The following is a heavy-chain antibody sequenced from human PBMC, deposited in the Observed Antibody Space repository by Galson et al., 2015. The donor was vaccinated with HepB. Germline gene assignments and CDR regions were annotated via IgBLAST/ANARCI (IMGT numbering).Heavy chain of an antibody. CDR2: ISAYNGNT. J-gene: IGHJ4*02. Sequence: CKAFGYTFTSHTFSWVRQAPGQGLEWMGWISAYNGNTNYAQKFQDRVTMTTDTSASTAYMELRSLRSDDTAVYYCARDPSLDYWGQGTLVTVSS. V-gene: IGHV1-18*04. CDR3: ARDPSLDY. CDR1: GYTFTSHT.